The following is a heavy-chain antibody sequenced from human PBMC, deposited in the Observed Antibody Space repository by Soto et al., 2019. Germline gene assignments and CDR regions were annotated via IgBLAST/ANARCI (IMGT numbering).Heavy chain of an antibody. J-gene: IGHJ5*01. D-gene: IGHD3-16*01. CDR2: ISATGGGT. Sequence: HPGGCLLLCCGASEFKFSIYAMSWVRQAPGKGLEWVSLISATGGGTYYADSVKGRFTISRDNSDNTLYLQVHSLRAEDTAVYYCAKDRRAGGNSPFYFDFWVQGAKVPVSP. CDR1: EFKFSIYA. V-gene: IGHV3-23*01. CDR3: AKDRRAGGNSPFYFDF.